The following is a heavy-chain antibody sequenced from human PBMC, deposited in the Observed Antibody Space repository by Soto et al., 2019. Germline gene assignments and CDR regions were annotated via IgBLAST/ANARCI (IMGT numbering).Heavy chain of an antibody. Sequence: GGSLRLSCAASGFTFSSYGMHWFRQAPGKGLEWVAVIWYDGSNKYYADSVKGRFTISRDNSKNTLYLQMNSLRAEDTAVYYCARDYVGFFFDYWGQGTLVTVSS. CDR2: IWYDGSNK. CDR1: GFTFSSYG. J-gene: IGHJ4*02. V-gene: IGHV3-33*01. CDR3: ARDYVGFFFDY. D-gene: IGHD3-16*01.